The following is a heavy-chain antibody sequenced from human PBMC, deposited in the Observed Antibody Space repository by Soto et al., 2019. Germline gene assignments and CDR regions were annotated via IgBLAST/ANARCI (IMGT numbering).Heavy chain of an antibody. Sequence: QVQLVQSGAEVKKPGASVKVSCKASGYTFTSYDINWVRQATGQGLEWMGWMNPNSGNTGYAQKFQGRVTMTRNTSISTAYMELSSLRSEDTAVYYCARWLGYCISTSCLGFYYYYGMDVWGQGTTVTVSS. CDR3: ARWLGYCISTSCLGFYYYYGMDV. CDR1: GYTFTSYD. CDR2: MNPNSGNT. V-gene: IGHV1-8*01. D-gene: IGHD2-2*03. J-gene: IGHJ6*02.